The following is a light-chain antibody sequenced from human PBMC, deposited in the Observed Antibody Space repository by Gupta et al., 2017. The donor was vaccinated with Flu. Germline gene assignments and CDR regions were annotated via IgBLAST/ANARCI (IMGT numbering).Light chain of an antibody. CDR2: KAS. CDR3: QQYNSYSWT. V-gene: IGKV1-5*03. Sequence: DIQMTQSPSTLSPSVGDRVTITCRASQSINTWLAWYQQKPGKAPKLLIYKASSLESGVPSRFSGSGSGTEFTLTITSLQPDDFATYYCQQYNSYSWTFGPGTKVDFK. CDR1: QSINTW. J-gene: IGKJ3*01.